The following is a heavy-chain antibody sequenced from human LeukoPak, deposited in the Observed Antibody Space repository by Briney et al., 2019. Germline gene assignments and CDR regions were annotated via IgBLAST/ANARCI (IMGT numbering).Heavy chain of an antibody. Sequence: GSLRLSCAASGFTFSSYGMHWVRQAPGKGLEWVAVIGYDGSNKYYADYVKGRFTISRDNSKNTLYLQMNSLRAEDTAVYYCARGVAARPYGYFQHWGQGTLVTVSS. CDR3: ARGVAARPYGYFQH. D-gene: IGHD6-6*01. CDR1: GFTFSSYG. J-gene: IGHJ1*01. CDR2: IGYDGSNK. V-gene: IGHV3-33*01.